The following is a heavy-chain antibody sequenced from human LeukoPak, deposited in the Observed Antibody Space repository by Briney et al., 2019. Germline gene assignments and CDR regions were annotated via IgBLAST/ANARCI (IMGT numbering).Heavy chain of an antibody. CDR1: GYTFTGSF. V-gene: IGHV1-2*02. CDR3: VRADPVDH. Sequence: ASAKVSCKASGYTFTGSFMHWVRQAPGQGLEWIGWISSNAGGTRIAQKFQDRVTMTRDTSIRTVYIELRSLRFDDTAIYYCVRADPVDHWGQGTHIIVSS. CDR2: ISSNAGGT. J-gene: IGHJ4*02.